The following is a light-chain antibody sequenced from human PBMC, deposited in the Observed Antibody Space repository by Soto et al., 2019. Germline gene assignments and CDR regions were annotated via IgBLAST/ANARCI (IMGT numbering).Light chain of an antibody. CDR1: QSVSSDY. CDR3: QQYGRSPWT. J-gene: IGKJ1*01. Sequence: EIVLTQSPGTLSLSPGERATLSCRASQSVSSDYLAWYQQKPGQTPKVLIYRASSRATGIPDRFSGSGSGTDFTLTISRLEPEDFAVYYCQQYGRSPWTFGQGTKVEIK. CDR2: RAS. V-gene: IGKV3-20*01.